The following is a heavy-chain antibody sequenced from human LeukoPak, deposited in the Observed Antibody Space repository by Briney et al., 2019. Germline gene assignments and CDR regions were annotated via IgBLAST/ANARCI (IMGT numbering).Heavy chain of an antibody. CDR1: GFTFTSYG. D-gene: IGHD6-19*01. CDR2: IWYDGRNK. CDR3: ARDLGIAVFDY. J-gene: IGHJ4*02. V-gene: IGHV3-33*01. Sequence: GRSLRLSCAASGFTFTSYGMHWVRQAPGKGLEWVAVIWYDGRNKYYVDSVKGRFTISRDNSKNTVYLQMNSLRAEDTAVYFCARDLGIAVFDYWGQGTLVTVSS.